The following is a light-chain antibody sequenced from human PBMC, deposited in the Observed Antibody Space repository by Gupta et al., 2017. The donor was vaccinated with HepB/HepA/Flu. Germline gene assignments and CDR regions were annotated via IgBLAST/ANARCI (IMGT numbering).Light chain of an antibody. V-gene: IGKV1-9*01. Sequence: DIQLTQSPSFLSASVGDRVTITCRASQGISSYLAWYQQKPGKAPKLLIYAASTLQSGVPSRFSGSGSGTEFTLTISSLQPEDFATYYCQQLNSYLPGFGQGTKVEIK. J-gene: IGKJ1*01. CDR1: QGISSY. CDR3: QQLNSYLPG. CDR2: AAS.